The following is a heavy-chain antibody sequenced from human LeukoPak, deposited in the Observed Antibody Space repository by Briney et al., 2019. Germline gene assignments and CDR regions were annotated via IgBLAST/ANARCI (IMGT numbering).Heavy chain of an antibody. V-gene: IGHV3-30*03. CDR2: ISYDGSNK. J-gene: IGHJ4*02. Sequence: GRSLRLSCAASGFTFSSYGMHWVRQAPGKGLEWEAVISYDGSNKYYADSVKGRFTISRDNSKNTLYLQMNSLRAEDTAVYYCTRSSSGWYSDYWGQGTLVTVSS. CDR1: GFTFSSYG. CDR3: TRSSSGWYSDY. D-gene: IGHD6-19*01.